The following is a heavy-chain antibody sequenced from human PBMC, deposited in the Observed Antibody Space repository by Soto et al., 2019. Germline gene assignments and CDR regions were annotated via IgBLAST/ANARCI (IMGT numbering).Heavy chain of an antibody. CDR1: GGYISSYY. V-gene: IGHV4-59*01. CDR2: IYYSGST. CDR3: ARGTDSSWTNYYYYGMDV. J-gene: IGHJ6*02. Sequence: SETMSLTCSVSGGYISSYYLSWIRQPPGKGLEWIGYIYYSGSTNYNPSLKSRVTISVDTSKNQFSLKLSSVTAADTAVYYCARGTDSSWTNYYYYGMDVWGQGTTVTVSS. D-gene: IGHD6-13*01.